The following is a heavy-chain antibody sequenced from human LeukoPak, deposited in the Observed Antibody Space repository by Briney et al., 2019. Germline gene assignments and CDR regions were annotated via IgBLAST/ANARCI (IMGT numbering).Heavy chain of an antibody. CDR2: ISAYNGDT. CDR1: GYTFTSYG. D-gene: IGHD2-2*01. CDR3: ARAFLSYCSTTSCYAFDC. V-gene: IGHV1-18*01. Sequence: ASVKVSCKASGYTFTSYGINWVRQAPGQGLEWMGWISAYNGDTNYAQKLQGRVTMTTDTSTSTAYMELRSLRSDDTAVYYCARAFLSYCSTTSCYAFDCWGQGTLVTVSS. J-gene: IGHJ4*02.